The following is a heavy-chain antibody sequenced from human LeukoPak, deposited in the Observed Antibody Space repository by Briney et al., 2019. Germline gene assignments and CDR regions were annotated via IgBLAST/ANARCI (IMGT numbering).Heavy chain of an antibody. Sequence: PSETLTLTCTVSGGSFSGYYLTWVRQAPGKGLEWIGEINDSGTTNYNASLNNRVTISVDPSKSEFSLKMTSLTAADTAVFYCARALMTLVRGVLRIIWFDLWGQRTPVTVSS. J-gene: IGHJ5*02. CDR3: ARALMTLVRGVLRIIWFDL. V-gene: IGHV4-34*01. CDR2: INDSGTT. CDR1: GGSFSGYY. D-gene: IGHD3-10*01.